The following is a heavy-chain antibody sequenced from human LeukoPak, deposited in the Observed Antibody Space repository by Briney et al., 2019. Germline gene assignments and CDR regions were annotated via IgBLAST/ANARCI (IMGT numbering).Heavy chain of an antibody. CDR1: GGSISSGSYY. D-gene: IGHD1-26*01. V-gene: IGHV4-61*02. J-gene: IGHJ3*02. CDR3: ARGRIVGASDAFDI. CDR2: IYTSGST. Sequence: PSQTLSLTCTVSGGSISSGSYYWRWFRQPAGKGLEWIGRIYTSGSTNYNPSLKSRVTISVDTSKSQFSLKLSSVTAADTAVYYCARGRIVGASDAFDIWGQGTMVTVSS.